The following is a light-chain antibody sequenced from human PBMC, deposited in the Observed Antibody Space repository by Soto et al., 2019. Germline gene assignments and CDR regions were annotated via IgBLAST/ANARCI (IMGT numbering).Light chain of an antibody. CDR1: QTFSDW. CDR2: DVS. J-gene: IGKJ1*01. V-gene: IGKV1-5*01. Sequence: DIQMSMSPSTLSASVGDGVTITCRASQTFSDWLAWYQQKPGEAPRLLISDVSHLESGVPSRFSGSGSGTDFTLTISCLQSEDFATYYCQQYYSYPRTFGQGTKVDIK. CDR3: QQYYSYPRT.